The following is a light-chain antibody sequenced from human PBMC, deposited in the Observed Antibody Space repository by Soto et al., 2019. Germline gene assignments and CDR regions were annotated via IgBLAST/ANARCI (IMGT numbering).Light chain of an antibody. J-gene: IGKJ2*01. Sequence: EIVLTQSPATLSLSPGERATLSCRASQSVSNSALAWYLQKPGQAPRLLIYGPSSRATGIPDRFSGGGSGTDFSLTISRLEPEDFAVYFCQLYGSSPMYTFGQGTRLEI. CDR2: GPS. V-gene: IGKV3-20*01. CDR3: QLYGSSPMYT. CDR1: QSVSNSA.